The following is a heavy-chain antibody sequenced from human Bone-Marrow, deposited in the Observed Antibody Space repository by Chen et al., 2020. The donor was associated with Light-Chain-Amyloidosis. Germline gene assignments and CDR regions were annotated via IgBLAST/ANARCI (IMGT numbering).Heavy chain of an antibody. V-gene: IGHV5-51*01. D-gene: IGHD5-12*01. Sequence: EVQLEQSGPEGKKPGESLEISCKGCGYTFPNYWIGWVRQMPGKGLEWMGVIYPDDSDARYSPSFEGQVTISADKSITTAYLQWRSLKASDTAMYYCARRRDGYNFDYWGQGTLVTVSS. CDR3: ARRRDGYNFDY. J-gene: IGHJ4*02. CDR2: IYPDDSDA. CDR1: GYTFPNYW.